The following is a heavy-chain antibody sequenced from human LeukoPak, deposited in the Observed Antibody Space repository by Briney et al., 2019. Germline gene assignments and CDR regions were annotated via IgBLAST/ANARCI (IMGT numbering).Heavy chain of an antibody. J-gene: IGHJ5*02. D-gene: IGHD6-6*01. CDR3: ARGGRRAARAKGGNNWFDP. CDR1: GGSFSGFY. Sequence: SETPSPTRAVYGGSFSGFYWRWVRQPPRKGLGWNGGIKHSGSTNYNPSLKSRVTISVDTSKNQFSLKLSSVTAADTAVYYCARGGRRAARAKGGNNWFDPWGQGTLVTVSS. CDR2: IKHSGST. V-gene: IGHV4-34*01.